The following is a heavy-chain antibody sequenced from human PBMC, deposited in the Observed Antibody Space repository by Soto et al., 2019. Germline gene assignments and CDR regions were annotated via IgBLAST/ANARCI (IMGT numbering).Heavy chain of an antibody. CDR2: ISGSGSGT. CDR3: AKDRIQNCTNSSCYRGGDS. J-gene: IGHJ5*01. V-gene: IGHV3-23*01. Sequence: EVQLLESGGGLVQSGGSLRLSCVASGFNFNFFAMSWVRRAPGKGLEWVSAISGSGSGTFYSDSVKGRFTISRDKPKNTLFREMKSLRPEDAAVYYCAKDRIQNCTNSSCYRGGDSWGHGTLVTVSS. CDR1: GFNFNFFA. D-gene: IGHD2-2*01.